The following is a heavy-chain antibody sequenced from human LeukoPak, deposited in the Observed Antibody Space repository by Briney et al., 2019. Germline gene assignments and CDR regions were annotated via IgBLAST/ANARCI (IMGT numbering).Heavy chain of an antibody. CDR1: GGTFSSYA. D-gene: IGHD3-22*01. CDR3: ARGSSSGYYNNFDY. CDR2: IIPILGIA. V-gene: IGHV1-69*04. J-gene: IGHJ4*02. Sequence: GSSVKVSCKASGGTFSSYAISWVRQAPGQGLEWMGRIIPILGIANYAQKFQGRVTITADKSTSTAYTELSSLRSEDTAVYYCARGSSSGYYNNFDYWGQGTLVTVSS.